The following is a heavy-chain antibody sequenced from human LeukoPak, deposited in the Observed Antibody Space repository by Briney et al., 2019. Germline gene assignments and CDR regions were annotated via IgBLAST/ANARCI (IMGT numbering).Heavy chain of an antibody. Sequence: GGSLRLSCAASGFTFSSYAMHWVRQAPGKGLEWVAVISYDGSNKYYADSVKGRFTISRDNSKNTLYLQMNSLGAEDTAVYYCARDGVYGSGRPFDYWGQGTLVTVSS. CDR1: GFTFSSYA. V-gene: IGHV3-30-3*01. J-gene: IGHJ4*02. CDR3: ARDGVYGSGRPFDY. CDR2: ISYDGSNK. D-gene: IGHD3-10*01.